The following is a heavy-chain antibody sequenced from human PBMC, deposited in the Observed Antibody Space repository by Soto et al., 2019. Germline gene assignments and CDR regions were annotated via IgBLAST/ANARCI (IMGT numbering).Heavy chain of an antibody. CDR1: GFTFTKYW. CDR2: IKKDGSEK. CDR3: AREIWGPES. J-gene: IGHJ4*02. Sequence: ESGGGLVQPGESLRLSCEASGFTFTKYWMTWVRQAPGRGLEWVANIKKDGSEKHYVDAVKGRFIISRDNAKNSVYLQINSLRAADTAVYYCAREIWGPESWGQGTRVTVSS. V-gene: IGHV3-7*03. D-gene: IGHD2-15*01.